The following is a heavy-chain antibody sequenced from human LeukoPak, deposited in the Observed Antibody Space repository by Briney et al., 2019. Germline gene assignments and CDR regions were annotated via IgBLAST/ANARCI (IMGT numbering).Heavy chain of an antibody. J-gene: IGHJ4*02. Sequence: GGSLRLSCAASGFTFTAFGIHWVRQAPGKGLEWVAAISPDGHTEYYIDSVKGRFTISRDNSKNMIYLQMNSLRREDSAVYFCAKINNDDDYWGQGPLVTVSS. CDR2: ISPDGHTE. D-gene: IGHD1/OR15-1a*01. V-gene: IGHV3-30*18. CDR3: AKINNDDDY. CDR1: GFTFTAFG.